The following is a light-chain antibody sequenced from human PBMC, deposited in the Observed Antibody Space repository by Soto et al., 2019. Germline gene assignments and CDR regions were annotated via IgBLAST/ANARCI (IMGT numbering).Light chain of an antibody. Sequence: DIVLAQNTATPSWSAGDKISLSCGASQRVSSYLAWYQQKPGQAPRLLIYDASNRATGIPARFSGSGSGTDITLTSSSLEPEDFAVYYCQQRRHWPPSCGQGTRLQT. J-gene: IGKJ5*01. CDR3: QQRRHWPPS. V-gene: IGKV3-11*01. CDR1: QRVSSY. CDR2: DAS.